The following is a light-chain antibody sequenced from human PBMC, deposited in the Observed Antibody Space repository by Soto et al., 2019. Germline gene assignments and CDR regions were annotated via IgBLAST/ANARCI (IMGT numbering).Light chain of an antibody. J-gene: IGKJ1*01. Sequence: DIQMTQSPSTLSGSVGDRVTITCRASQTISSWLAWYQQKPGKAPKLLIYKASTLKSGVPSRFSGSGSGTEFTLTISSLQPDDIATHYCQHYNRYSQAFGQGTKVEL. V-gene: IGKV1-5*03. CDR2: KAS. CDR3: QHYNRYSQA. CDR1: QTISSW.